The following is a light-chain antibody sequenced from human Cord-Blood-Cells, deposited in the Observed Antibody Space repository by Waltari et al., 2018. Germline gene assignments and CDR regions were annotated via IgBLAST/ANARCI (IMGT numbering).Light chain of an antibody. J-gene: IGLJ2*01. V-gene: IGLV2-18*02. CDR3: SSYTSSSTLV. CDR2: AVS. CDR1: SSDVGSYNR. Sequence: QSALTQPPSVSGSPGQSVTISCTGTSSDVGSYNRVSWYQQPPGTAPKLRIYAVSNRPSGVPDRFSGSKSGNTASLTISGLQAEDEADYYCSSYTSSSTLVFGGGTKLTVL.